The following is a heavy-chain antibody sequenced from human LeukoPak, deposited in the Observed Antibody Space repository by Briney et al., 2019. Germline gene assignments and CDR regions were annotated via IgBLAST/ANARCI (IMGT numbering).Heavy chain of an antibody. D-gene: IGHD1-26*01. CDR2: IYTSGST. V-gene: IGHV4-4*07. Sequence: SSETLSLTCTVPGGSISSYYWSWIRQPARKGLEWIGRIYTSGSTNYNPSLQSRVTMSVDTSKNQFSLKLSSVTAADTAVYYCARGRRGSGSYLKTGVYYFDYWGQGTLVTVSS. J-gene: IGHJ4*02. CDR3: ARGRRGSGSYLKTGVYYFDY. CDR1: GGSISSYY.